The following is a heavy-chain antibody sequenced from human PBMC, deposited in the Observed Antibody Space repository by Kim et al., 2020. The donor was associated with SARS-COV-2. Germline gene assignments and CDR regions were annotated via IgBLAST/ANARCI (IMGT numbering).Heavy chain of an antibody. V-gene: IGHV3-30*18. J-gene: IGHJ4*02. CDR2: ISYDGSNK. Sequence: GSLRLSCAASGFTFSSYGMHWVRQAPGKGLEWVAVISYDGSNKYYADSVKGRFTISRDNSKNTLYLQMNSLRAEDTAVYYCANTARYCSSTSCYTRFDYWGQGTLVTVSS. CDR1: GFTFSSYG. CDR3: ANTARYCSSTSCYTRFDY. D-gene: IGHD2-2*02.